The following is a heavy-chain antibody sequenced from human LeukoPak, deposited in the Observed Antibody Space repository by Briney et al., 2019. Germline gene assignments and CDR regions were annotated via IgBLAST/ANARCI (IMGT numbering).Heavy chain of an antibody. Sequence: GGSLRLSCAASGFTFSSYAMSWVRQAPGKGLEWVSAISGSGGSTYYADSVKGRFTISRDNSKNTLYLQMSSLRAEDTAAYYCVKSTAGHYYQYGLDVWGQGTTVTVSS. CDR3: VKSTAGHYYQYGLDV. V-gene: IGHV3-23*01. J-gene: IGHJ6*02. CDR1: GFTFSSYA. CDR2: ISGSGGST. D-gene: IGHD6-19*01.